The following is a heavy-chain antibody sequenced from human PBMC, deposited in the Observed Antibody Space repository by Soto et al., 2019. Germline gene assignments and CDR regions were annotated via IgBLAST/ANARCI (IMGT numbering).Heavy chain of an antibody. CDR1: GGSVSSGSYY. D-gene: IGHD4-17*01. V-gene: IGHV4-61*01. CDR2: IYYSGST. CDR3: AREAPYGDYFDY. J-gene: IGHJ4*02. Sequence: SETLSLTCTVSGGSVSSGSYYWSWIRQPPGKGLEWVGYIYYSGSTNYNPSLKSRVTISVDTSKNQFSLKLSSVTAADTAVYYCAREAPYGDYFDYWGQGTLVTVSS.